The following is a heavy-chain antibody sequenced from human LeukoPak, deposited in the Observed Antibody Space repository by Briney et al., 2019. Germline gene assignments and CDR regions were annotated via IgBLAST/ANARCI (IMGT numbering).Heavy chain of an antibody. CDR2: IYTSGST. CDR3: ANSIDFDYGDYYFDY. CDR1: GGSISSGSYY. Sequence: SETLSLTCTVSGGSISSGSYYWSWIRQPAGKGLEWIGRIYTSGSTNYNPSLKSRVTISLDTSKNQFSLKLSSVTAADTAVYYCANSIDFDYGDYYFDYWGQGALVTISS. V-gene: IGHV4-61*02. J-gene: IGHJ4*02. D-gene: IGHD4-17*01.